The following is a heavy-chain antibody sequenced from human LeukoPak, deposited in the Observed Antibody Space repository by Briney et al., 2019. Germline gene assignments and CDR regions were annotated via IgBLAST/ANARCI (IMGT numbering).Heavy chain of an antibody. D-gene: IGHD1-26*01. CDR1: GFTFSGSA. Sequence: GGYLRLSCAASGFTFSGSAMHWVRQASGKGLEWVGRIRSKANNYATASDASVKGRFNFSRDASKNTAYLQMNRLKTEDTAVYYSTSSGSFLDAFDIWGQGTVVTVSS. CDR2: IRSKANNYAT. CDR3: TSSGSFLDAFDI. J-gene: IGHJ3*02. V-gene: IGHV3-73*01.